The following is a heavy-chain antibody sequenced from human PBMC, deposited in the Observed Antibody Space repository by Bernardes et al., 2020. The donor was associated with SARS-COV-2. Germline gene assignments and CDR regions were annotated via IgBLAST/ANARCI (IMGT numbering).Heavy chain of an antibody. CDR1: GFNFITYT. Sequence: GGSLRLSCVASGFNFITYTMNWVRQAPGKGLEWVSSISSGGTYISYADSVKGRFTISRDNAKNSLYLQMDGLRVDDTAIYYCATKWEVRGGTLRWGQGTPVTVSS. CDR2: ISSGGTYI. V-gene: IGHV3-21*01. CDR3: ATKWEVRGGTLR. J-gene: IGHJ4*02. D-gene: IGHD1-26*01.